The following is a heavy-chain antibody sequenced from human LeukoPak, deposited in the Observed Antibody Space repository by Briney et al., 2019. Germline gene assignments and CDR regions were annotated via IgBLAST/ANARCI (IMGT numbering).Heavy chain of an antibody. CDR1: GYTFTGYY. J-gene: IGHJ4*02. CDR2: INPNSGNT. Sequence: ASVKVSCKASGYTFTGYYMHWVRQAPGQGLEWMGWINPNSGNTGYAQKFQGRVTMTRNTSISTAYMELSSLRSEDTAVYYCARGFIHGSGSYPYWGQGTLVTVSS. CDR3: ARGFIHGSGSYPY. D-gene: IGHD3-10*01. V-gene: IGHV1-8*02.